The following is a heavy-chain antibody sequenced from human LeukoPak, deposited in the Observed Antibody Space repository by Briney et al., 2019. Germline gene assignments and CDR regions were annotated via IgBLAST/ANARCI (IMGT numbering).Heavy chain of an antibody. V-gene: IGHV3-66*01. CDR2: IETGGTI. CDR3: ARARGFFGEPDFYYAMDV. CDR1: GFTVRNNY. Sequence: PGGSLRLSCAASGFTVRNNYMSWVRQAPGKGLECVSSIETGGTIHYADSVKGRFTISRDTSKNNLYLRMNSLRAEDTAAYYCARARGFFGEPDFYYAMDVWGQGTTVTVSS. D-gene: IGHD3-10*01. J-gene: IGHJ6*02.